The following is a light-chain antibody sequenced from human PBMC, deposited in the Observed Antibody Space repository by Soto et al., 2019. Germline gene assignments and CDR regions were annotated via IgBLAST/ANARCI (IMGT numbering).Light chain of an antibody. CDR2: DAS. CDR1: QSVGSY. Sequence: EIVLTQSPATLSLSPGEGATLSCRASQSVGSYLAWYQQKPGQAPRLLIYDASNRATGIPARFSGSGSGTDFTLTISNLEPEDFAVYYCQQRSNWWTFGQGTKVEIK. J-gene: IGKJ1*01. V-gene: IGKV3-11*01. CDR3: QQRSNWWT.